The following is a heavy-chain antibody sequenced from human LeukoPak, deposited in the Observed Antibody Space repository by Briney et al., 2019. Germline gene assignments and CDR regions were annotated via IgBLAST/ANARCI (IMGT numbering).Heavy chain of an antibody. V-gene: IGHV3-74*01. CDR2: VNSDGSST. CDR3: ARDSAVAGAETFDY. Sequence: GGSLRLSCAASGFSLSSYWMHWVRQAPGKGLVWVSRVNSDGSSTNYADSVKGRFTISRDNAKNTLYLQMNSLRAEDTAVYYCARDSAVAGAETFDYWGQGTLVTVSS. D-gene: IGHD6-19*01. CDR1: GFSLSSYW. J-gene: IGHJ4*02.